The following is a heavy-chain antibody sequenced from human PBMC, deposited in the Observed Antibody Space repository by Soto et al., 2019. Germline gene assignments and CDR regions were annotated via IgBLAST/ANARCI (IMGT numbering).Heavy chain of an antibody. Sequence: GGSLRLSCAASGFSFSGYAMHWVRQAPGKGLEWVALISYDGSKKYFADSVKGQFTISRDNSKNTVYLENNSLRDEDTALYYCARDGAFDLWGQGTMVTVSS. V-gene: IGHV3-30-3*01. CDR2: ISYDGSKK. CDR3: ARDGAFDL. CDR1: GFSFSGYA. J-gene: IGHJ3*01.